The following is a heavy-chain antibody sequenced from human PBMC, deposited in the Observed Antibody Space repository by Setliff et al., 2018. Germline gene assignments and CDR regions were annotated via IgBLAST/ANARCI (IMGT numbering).Heavy chain of an antibody. D-gene: IGHD4-17*01. J-gene: IGHJ2*01. CDR2: IYYGGGT. Sequence: SSETLSLTCDVSNFSISSGYYWGWVRQPPGKGLEWIATIYYGGGTYYNPSLKSRVTISLDMSKNQFSLRLNSLTAADTAVYFCARHRRPDYGDFISWYFDLWGRGTLVTVSS. CDR1: NFSISSGYY. CDR3: ARHRRPDYGDFISWYFDL. V-gene: IGHV4-38-2*01.